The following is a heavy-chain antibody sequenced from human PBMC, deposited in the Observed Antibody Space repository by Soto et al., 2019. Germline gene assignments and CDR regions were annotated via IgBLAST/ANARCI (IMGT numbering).Heavy chain of an antibody. J-gene: IGHJ4*02. Sequence: ASVKVSCKASGYTFTSYAMHWVRQAPGQRLEWMGWINAGNGNTKYSQKFQGRVTITGDTSTSTAYMELRSLRSDDTAVYYCATQIDTVMVFRDWGQGTLVTVSS. CDR2: INAGNGNT. V-gene: IGHV1-3*01. CDR3: ATQIDTVMVFRD. D-gene: IGHD5-18*01. CDR1: GYTFTSYA.